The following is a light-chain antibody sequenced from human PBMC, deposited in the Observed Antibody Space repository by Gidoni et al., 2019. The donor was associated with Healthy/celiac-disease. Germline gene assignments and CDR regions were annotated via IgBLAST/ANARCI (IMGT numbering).Light chain of an antibody. CDR1: PGISSY. J-gene: IGKJ1*01. CDR2: AAS. CDR3: RQLDSYSWT. V-gene: IGKV1-9*01. Sequence: DIQLTQSPPFLSASLGDRVTITYRASPGISSYLAGYQQKPAKDPKFLIYAASTLQSGVPSRFSSSGAGTTFTLTISTLQPEDFATYYCRQLDSYSWTFXQXTKVEIK.